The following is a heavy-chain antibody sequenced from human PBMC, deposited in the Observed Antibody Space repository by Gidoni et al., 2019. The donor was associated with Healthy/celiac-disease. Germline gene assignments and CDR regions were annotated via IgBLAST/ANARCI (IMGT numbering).Heavy chain of an antibody. Sequence: EVQLLESGGGLVQPGGSLRLSCAASGFTFSSYAMSWVRQAPGKGLEWVSAISGSGGSTYYADSVKGRFTISRDNSKNTLYLQMNSLRAEDTAVYYCAKPTSYYYDSSGYYSDYWGQGTLVTVSS. CDR1: GFTFSSYA. V-gene: IGHV3-23*01. CDR3: AKPTSYYYDSSGYYSDY. J-gene: IGHJ4*02. CDR2: ISGSGGST. D-gene: IGHD3-22*01.